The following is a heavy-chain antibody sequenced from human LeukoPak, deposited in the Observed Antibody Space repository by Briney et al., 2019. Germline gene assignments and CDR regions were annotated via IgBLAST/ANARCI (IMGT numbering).Heavy chain of an antibody. CDR3: AKVSVGPLSRPTHVALYYGMAV. J-gene: IGHJ6*02. V-gene: IGHV3-23*01. D-gene: IGHD2-8*01. CDR2: IGSSGTTI. Sequence: GGSLRVSCEASGFTFNKWAMSWVRQAPGKGPEGVAGIGSSGTTIFYADSVKGRCSVSRDNSKNTVYLEMNSLRAEDTAIYYCAKVSVGPLSRPTHVALYYGMAVWGQGITVIVSS. CDR1: GFTFNKWA.